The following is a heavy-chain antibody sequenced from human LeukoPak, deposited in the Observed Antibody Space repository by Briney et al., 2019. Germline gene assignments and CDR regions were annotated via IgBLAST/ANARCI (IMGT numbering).Heavy chain of an antibody. V-gene: IGHV3-15*01. CDR2: IKTKTDTGTT. CDR3: TTYPAFDH. J-gene: IGHJ4*02. CDR1: GFTFSNAW. D-gene: IGHD2-2*01. Sequence: PGGSLRLSCAASGFTFSNAWMSWARQAPGKGLDWVGRIKTKTDTGTTDYAAPVKGRFTISRDDPKNTLYLQMNSLKSEGTAVYYCTTYPAFDHWGQGTLVTVSS.